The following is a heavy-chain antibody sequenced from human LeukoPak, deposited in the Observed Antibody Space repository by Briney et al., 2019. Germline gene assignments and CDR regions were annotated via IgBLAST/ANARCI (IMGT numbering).Heavy chain of an antibody. CDR3: ARGSRRYYDSSGYYDYYYYYMDV. D-gene: IGHD3-22*01. V-gene: IGHV4-59*01. CDR1: GGSISSYY. CDR2: IYYSGST. Sequence: SQTLSLTCTVSGGSISSYYWSWIRQPPGKGLEWIGYIYYSGSTNYNPSLKSRVTISVDTSKNQFSLKLSSVTAADTAVYYCARGSRRYYDSSGYYDYYYYYMDVWGKGTTVTISS. J-gene: IGHJ6*03.